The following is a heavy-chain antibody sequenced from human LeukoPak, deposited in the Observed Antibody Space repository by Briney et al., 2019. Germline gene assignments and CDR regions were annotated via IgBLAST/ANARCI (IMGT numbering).Heavy chain of an antibody. V-gene: IGHV4-34*01. CDR1: KFIFSDYG. J-gene: IGHJ4*02. CDR3: ARDRRYYDSSAYIRGFDY. CDR2: VNHRGST. D-gene: IGHD3-22*01. Sequence: GSLRLSCAASKFIFSDYGMNWVRQAPGKGLGWIGEVNHRGSTNYNPSLQRRVTMSLDTSKNQFSLKLSSVTAADTAVYYCARDRRYYDSSAYIRGFDYWGQGTLVTVSS.